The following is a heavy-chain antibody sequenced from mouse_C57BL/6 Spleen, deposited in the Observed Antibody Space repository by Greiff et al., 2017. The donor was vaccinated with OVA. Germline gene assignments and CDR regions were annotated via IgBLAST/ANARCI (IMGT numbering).Heavy chain of an antibody. CDR2: IDPEDGET. CDR1: GFNIKDYY. J-gene: IGHJ2*01. Sequence: VQLQQSGAELVKPGASVKLSCTASGFNIKDYYMHWVKQRTEQGLEWIGRIDPEDGETKYAPNFQGKATITADTSSNTAYLQLSSLTSEDTAVYYCARDGNYGYWGQGTTLTVSS. D-gene: IGHD2-1*01. CDR3: ARDGNYGY. V-gene: IGHV14-2*01.